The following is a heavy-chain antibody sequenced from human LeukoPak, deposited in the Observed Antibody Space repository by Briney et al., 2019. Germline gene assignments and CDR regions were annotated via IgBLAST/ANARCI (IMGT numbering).Heavy chain of an antibody. CDR1: GFTFTSYA. CDR2: ISESGGST. J-gene: IGHJ4*02. V-gene: IGHV3-23*01. CDR3: AKGGVRPVTTGDY. D-gene: IGHD4-17*01. Sequence: GGSLRLSCAASGFTFTSYAMSWVRQAPGKGPEWVSGISESGGSTYYVDSVKGRFTISRDNSKNTVYLQMNSLGAEDTAIYYCAKGGVRPVTTGDYWGQGTLVTVSS.